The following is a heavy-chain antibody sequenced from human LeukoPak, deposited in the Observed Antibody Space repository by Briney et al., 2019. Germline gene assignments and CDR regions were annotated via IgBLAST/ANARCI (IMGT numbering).Heavy chain of an antibody. CDR3: AGWRVGATPHFDY. Sequence: SVKVSCKASGGTFSSYAISWVRQAPGQGLEWMGGIIPIFGTANYAQKFQGRVTITADESTSTAYMELSSLRSEDTAVYYCAGWRVGATPHFDYWGQGTLVTVSS. D-gene: IGHD1-26*01. J-gene: IGHJ4*02. CDR1: GGTFSSYA. CDR2: IIPIFGTA. V-gene: IGHV1-69*13.